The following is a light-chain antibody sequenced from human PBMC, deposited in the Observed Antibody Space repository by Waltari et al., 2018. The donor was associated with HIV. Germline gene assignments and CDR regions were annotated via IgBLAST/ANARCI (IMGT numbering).Light chain of an antibody. Sequence: QSALTQPRSVSGSPGQSVTISCTGTSSYVGGYNYVSWYQQHPGKAPKLIIYDVSKRPSGFPERFSGSKSGNTASLTISGLQAENEADYYGCSYAGSYTWVCGGGTKLTVL. CDR2: DVS. CDR3: CSYAGSYTWV. J-gene: IGLJ3*02. V-gene: IGLV2-11*01. CDR1: SSYVGGYNY.